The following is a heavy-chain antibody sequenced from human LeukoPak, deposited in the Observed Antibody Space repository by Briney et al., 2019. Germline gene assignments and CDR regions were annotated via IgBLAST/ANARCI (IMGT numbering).Heavy chain of an antibody. Sequence: GGSLRLSCAASGFTFSGYWMSWVRQAPGKGLEWVANIKQDGSEKYYVDSVKGRFTISRDNAKNSLYLQMNSLRAEDTAVYYCATLVKGYCSGGSCYGSPSYYYYYGMDVWGQGTTVTVSS. CDR3: ATLVKGYCSGGSCYGSPSYYYYYGMDV. J-gene: IGHJ6*02. V-gene: IGHV3-7*01. CDR1: GFTFSGYW. CDR2: IKQDGSEK. D-gene: IGHD2-15*01.